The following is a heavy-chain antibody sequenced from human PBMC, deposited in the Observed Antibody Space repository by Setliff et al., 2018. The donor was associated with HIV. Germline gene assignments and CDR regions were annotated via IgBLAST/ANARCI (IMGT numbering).Heavy chain of an antibody. D-gene: IGHD2-8*01. J-gene: IGHJ3*02. CDR3: ARVFPPIRGAPFGVPPGVFDI. CDR2: LYPSGRT. V-gene: IGHV4-4*07. CDR1: GGSMSPYY. Sequence: SETLSLTCSVSGGSMSPYYWSWIRQPAGKGLEWIGRLYPSGRTIYNPSLRSRVTLSVDTSKNQFSLKLSSVTAADTAVYYCARVFPPIRGAPFGVPPGVFDIWGQGSMVTVSS.